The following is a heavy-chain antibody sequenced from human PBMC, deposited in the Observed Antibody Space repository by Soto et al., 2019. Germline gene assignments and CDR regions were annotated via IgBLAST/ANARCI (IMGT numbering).Heavy chain of an antibody. V-gene: IGHV3-23*01. J-gene: IGHJ1*01. CDR3: AKGPYYDILTDQDFQH. CDR1: GFTFSSYA. CDR2: TSGSGGST. Sequence: GGSLRLSCAASGFTFSSYAMSWVRQAPGKGLEWVSATSGSGGSTYYADSVKGRFTISRDNSKNTLYLQMNSLRAEDTAVYYCAKGPYYDILTDQDFQHWGQGTLVTVSS. D-gene: IGHD3-9*01.